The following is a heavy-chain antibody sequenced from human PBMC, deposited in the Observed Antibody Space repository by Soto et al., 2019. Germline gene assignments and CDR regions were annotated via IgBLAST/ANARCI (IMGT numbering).Heavy chain of an antibody. CDR1: GFTFGDYA. CDR2: IRSKTYGGTT. V-gene: IGHV3-49*03. Sequence: GGSLRLSCTASGFTFGDYAMSWFRKAPGKGMEWVSIIRSKTYGGTTEYAASVKRRFTISRDDSKSIAYLQMNSLKTEDTAVYYCTRDLGVVRPEIFDYWGQGTLVTVSS. D-gene: IGHD3-3*01. J-gene: IGHJ4*02. CDR3: TRDLGVVRPEIFDY.